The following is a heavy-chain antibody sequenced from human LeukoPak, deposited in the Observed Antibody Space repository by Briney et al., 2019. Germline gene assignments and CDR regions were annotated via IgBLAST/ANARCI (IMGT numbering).Heavy chain of an antibody. D-gene: IGHD6-19*01. CDR1: GLTFSSHW. CDR3: ARPRAVAGPFDY. J-gene: IGHJ4*02. V-gene: IGHV3-33*08. CDR2: IWYDGSNK. Sequence: GGSLRLSCAASGLTFSSHWMHWVRQAPGKGLEWVAVIWYDGSNKYYADSVKGRFTISRDNSKNTLYLQMNSLRAEDTAVYYCARPRAVAGPFDYWGQGTLVTVSS.